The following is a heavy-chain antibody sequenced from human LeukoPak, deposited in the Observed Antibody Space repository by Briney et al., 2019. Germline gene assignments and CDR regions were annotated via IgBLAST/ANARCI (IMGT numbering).Heavy chain of an antibody. J-gene: IGHJ4*02. Sequence: GGSLRLSCAASGFTVSNNYMSWVRQAPGKGLEWVSVIYSGDNTYYVESVKGRFTISRDNSKNTLFLQMNRLRAEDTAVYYCARNVLRFLEWSSGEDYWGQGTLVTVSS. CDR2: IYSGDNT. CDR3: ARNVLRFLEWSSGEDY. CDR1: GFTVSNNY. D-gene: IGHD3-3*01. V-gene: IGHV3-53*05.